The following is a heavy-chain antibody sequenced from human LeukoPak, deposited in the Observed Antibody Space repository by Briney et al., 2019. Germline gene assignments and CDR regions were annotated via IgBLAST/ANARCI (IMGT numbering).Heavy chain of an antibody. V-gene: IGHV4-39*07. CDR2: IYYSGST. Sequence: SETLSLTCTVSGGSISSSSYYWGWIRQPPGKGLEWIGSIYYSGSTYYNPSLKSRVTISVDTSKNQFSLKLSSVTAADSAVYYCARRYGSGNSFNWFDPWGQGILVTVSS. CDR3: ARRYGSGNSFNWFDP. J-gene: IGHJ5*02. D-gene: IGHD3-10*01. CDR1: GGSISSSSYY.